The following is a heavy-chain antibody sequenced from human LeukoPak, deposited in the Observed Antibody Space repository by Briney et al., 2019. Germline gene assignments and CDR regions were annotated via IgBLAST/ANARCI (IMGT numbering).Heavy chain of an antibody. Sequence: LAGGSLRLSCAASGFTFGDYGMSWVRQAPGKGLEWVSGINWNGGSTGYADSVKGRFAISRDNAKNSLYLQMNSLRAEDTALYYCASDPPYYYDSSCPFDYWGQGTLVTVSS. CDR1: GFTFGDYG. J-gene: IGHJ4*02. D-gene: IGHD3-22*01. CDR3: ASDPPYYYDSSCPFDY. CDR2: INWNGGST. V-gene: IGHV3-20*04.